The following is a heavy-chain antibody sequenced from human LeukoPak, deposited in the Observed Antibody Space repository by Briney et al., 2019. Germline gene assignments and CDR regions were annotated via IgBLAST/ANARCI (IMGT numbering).Heavy chain of an antibody. J-gene: IGHJ1*01. V-gene: IGHV4-39*01. CDR2: IYYSGRT. D-gene: IGHD3-22*01. CDR3: ARRRYYDGSGYLE. CDR1: GDSVSRSDSY. Sequence: KSSETLSLTCSVSGDSVSRSDSYWGWIRQPPGKGLEWIGTIYYSGRTYYSPSLKSRVTMSVDPSNNQFSLNLRSVTAADTALYYCARRRYYDGSGYLEWGQGTLLSVSS.